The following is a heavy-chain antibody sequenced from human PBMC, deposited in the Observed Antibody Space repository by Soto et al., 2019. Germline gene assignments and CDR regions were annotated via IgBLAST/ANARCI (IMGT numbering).Heavy chain of an antibody. J-gene: IGHJ6*02. CDR3: ARRTYIAAPGYYYYGMDV. CDR2: IYPGDSDT. Sequence: PGESLKISCKGSGYSFTSYWIGWVRQMPGKGLEWMGIIYPGDSDTRYSPSFQGQVTISADKSISTAYLQWSSLKASDTAMYYCARRTYIAAPGYYYYGMDVWCQGTTVTVSS. CDR1: GYSFTSYW. D-gene: IGHD6-6*01. V-gene: IGHV5-51*01.